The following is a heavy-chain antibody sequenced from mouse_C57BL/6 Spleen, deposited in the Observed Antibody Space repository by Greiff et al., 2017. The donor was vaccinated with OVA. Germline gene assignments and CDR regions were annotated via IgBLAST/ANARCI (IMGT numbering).Heavy chain of an antibody. J-gene: IGHJ4*01. CDR1: GYTFTSYG. CDR2: IYPRSGNT. D-gene: IGHD1-1*01. V-gene: IGHV1-81*01. Sequence: QVQLQQSGAELARPGASVKLSCKASGYTFTSYGISWVKQRTGQGLEWIGEIYPRSGNTYYTEKFKGKATLTADKSSSTAYMELRSLTSEYSAVYVCARSVAPMDYWGQGTSVTVSA. CDR3: ARSVAPMDY.